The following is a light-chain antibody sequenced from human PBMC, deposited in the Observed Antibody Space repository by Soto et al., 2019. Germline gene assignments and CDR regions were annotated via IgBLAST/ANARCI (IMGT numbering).Light chain of an antibody. Sequence: SALTQPPSASGSPGQSVTISCTGTSSDVGGYNYVSWYQQHPGKAPKLMIFEVSKRPSGVPGRFSGSKSGNTASLTVSGLQADDEANYYCSSYSRSNNYVVFGGGTK. CDR2: EVS. J-gene: IGLJ2*01. CDR3: SSYSRSNNYVV. CDR1: SSDVGGYNY. V-gene: IGLV2-8*01.